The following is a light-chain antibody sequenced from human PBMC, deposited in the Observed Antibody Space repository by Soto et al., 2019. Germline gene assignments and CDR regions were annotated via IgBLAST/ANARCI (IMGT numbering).Light chain of an antibody. V-gene: IGKV3-15*01. CDR3: QHYNDWPPAFT. Sequence: EILMTQSPATLSVSPGERATLSCRASQSLSRNLAWYQQKPGQAPRLLIYGASTRASGVPARFSGSGSGTAFTHSISTLPSEDFALYYCQHYNDWPPAFTFGPGTKVDL. J-gene: IGKJ3*01. CDR1: QSLSRN. CDR2: GAS.